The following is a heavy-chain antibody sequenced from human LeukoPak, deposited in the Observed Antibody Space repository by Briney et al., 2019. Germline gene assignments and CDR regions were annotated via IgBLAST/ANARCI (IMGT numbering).Heavy chain of an antibody. V-gene: IGHV3-23*01. Sequence: GGSLRLSCAASGFTFSSYGMSWVRQAPGKGLEWVSAISGSGGSTYYADSVKGRFTISRDNSKNTLYLQMNSLRAEDTAVYYCARKGAFQAYYYYYMDVWGKGTTVTISS. J-gene: IGHJ6*03. CDR1: GFTFSSYG. D-gene: IGHD2-21*01. CDR3: ARKGAFQAYYYYYMDV. CDR2: ISGSGGST.